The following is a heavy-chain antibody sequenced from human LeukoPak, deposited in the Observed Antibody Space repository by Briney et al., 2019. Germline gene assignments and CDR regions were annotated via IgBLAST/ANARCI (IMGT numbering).Heavy chain of an antibody. Sequence: GGSLRLSCAASGFTFSSYAMHWVRQAPGKGLEYVSAISSNGGSTYYATSVKGRFTISRDNSKNTLYLQMGSLRAEDMAVYYCARDGLYYDSSGSYFDYWGQGTLVTVSS. D-gene: IGHD3-22*01. J-gene: IGHJ4*02. CDR1: GFTFSSYA. V-gene: IGHV3-64*01. CDR3: ARDGLYYDSSGSYFDY. CDR2: ISSNGGST.